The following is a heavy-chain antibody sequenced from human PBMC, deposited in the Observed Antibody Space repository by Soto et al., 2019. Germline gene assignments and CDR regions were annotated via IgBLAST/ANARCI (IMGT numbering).Heavy chain of an antibody. CDR2: ISGSGGST. V-gene: IGHV3-23*01. CDR1: GFTFSSYA. J-gene: IGHJ4*02. CDR3: AKDDRLLDIVVVPAAMSDGDY. Sequence: GGSLRLSCAASGFTFSSYAMSWVRQAPGKGLEWVSAISGSGGSTYYADSVKGRFTISRDNSKNTLYLQMNSLRAEDTAVYYCAKDDRLLDIVVVPAAMSDGDYWGQGTLVTVSS. D-gene: IGHD2-2*03.